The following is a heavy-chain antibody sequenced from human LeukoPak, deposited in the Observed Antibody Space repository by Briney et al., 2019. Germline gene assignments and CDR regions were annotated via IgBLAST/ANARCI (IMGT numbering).Heavy chain of an antibody. CDR1: GFTFSSYS. J-gene: IGHJ6*02. D-gene: IGHD1-7*01. Sequence: GSLKLSCAASGFTFSSYSMNWVRPAPGKGLEWVSSISSSSSYIYYADSVKGRFTISRDNAKNSLYLQMNSLRAEDRAVYYCAKNWNYANYYYGMDVWGQGTTVTVSS. V-gene: IGHV3-21*01. CDR3: AKNWNYANYYYGMDV. CDR2: ISSSSSYI.